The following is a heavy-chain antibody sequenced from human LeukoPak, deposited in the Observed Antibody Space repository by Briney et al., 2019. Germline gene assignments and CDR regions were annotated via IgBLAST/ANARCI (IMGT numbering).Heavy chain of an antibody. Sequence: PSETLSLTCTVSGGSISSGGYYWSWIRQHPGQDLEWIGYIYYSGSTYYNPSLKNRVTISVDTSKNQFSLKLSSVTAADTAVYYCARQDIVVVPAAMPGWFDPWGQGTLVTVSS. D-gene: IGHD2-2*01. CDR2: IYYSGST. J-gene: IGHJ5*02. CDR3: ARQDIVVVPAAMPGWFDP. V-gene: IGHV4-31*03. CDR1: GGSISSGGYY.